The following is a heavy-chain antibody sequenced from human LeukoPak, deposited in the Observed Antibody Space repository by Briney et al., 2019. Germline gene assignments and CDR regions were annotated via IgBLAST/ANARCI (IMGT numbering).Heavy chain of an antibody. Sequence: PGGSLRLSCAASGFPFSRYWMSWVRQAPGKGLEWVANIKEDGSEKYYVDSVKGRFTISRDNSKNTLYLQMNSLRAEDTAVYYCAREFVLGAFDIWGQGTMVTVSS. CDR1: GFPFSRYW. CDR2: IKEDGSEK. V-gene: IGHV3-7*01. J-gene: IGHJ3*02. D-gene: IGHD3-10*01. CDR3: AREFVLGAFDI.